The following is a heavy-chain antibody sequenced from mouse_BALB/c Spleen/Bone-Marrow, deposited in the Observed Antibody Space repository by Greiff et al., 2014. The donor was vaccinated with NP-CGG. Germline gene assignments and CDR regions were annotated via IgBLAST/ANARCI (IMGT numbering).Heavy chain of an antibody. CDR2: IDPANGNT. J-gene: IGHJ1*01. D-gene: IGHD2-4*01. CDR1: GFNIKDTY. CDR3: ANDDYGWYFDV. V-gene: IGHV14-3*02. Sequence: EVKVEESGAELVKPGASVKLSCIASGFNIKDTYMHWVKQRPEQGLEWIGRIDPANGNTKYDPKFQGKATITADTSSNTAYLQLSSLTSEDTAVYYGANDDYGWYFDVWGAGTTDTVSS.